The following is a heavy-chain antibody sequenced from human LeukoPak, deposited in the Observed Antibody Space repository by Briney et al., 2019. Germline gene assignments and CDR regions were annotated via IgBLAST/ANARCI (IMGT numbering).Heavy chain of an antibody. J-gene: IGHJ4*02. CDR2: LRGSGVST. Sequence: PGGPLRLSCAASGFTFSSYAMTGVRQAPGRRLEGVSPLRGSGVSTFYADSVKGRFTISRDHSKNTLYLQMNSLRAEDTAVYYCARGPKVPAPTYYFDYWGQGTLVTVSS. D-gene: IGHD2-2*01. CDR1: GFTFSSYA. V-gene: IGHV3-23*01. CDR3: ARGPKVPAPTYYFDY.